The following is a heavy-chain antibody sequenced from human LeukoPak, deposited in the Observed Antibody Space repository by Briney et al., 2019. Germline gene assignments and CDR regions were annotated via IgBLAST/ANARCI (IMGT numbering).Heavy chain of an antibody. J-gene: IGHJ6*03. Sequence: NSGGSLRLSCAASGFTFSSYNMTWVRQTPGQGLEWVSSITSGGSHIYYADSVKGRFTISRDNAKSSLYLQMNSLRAEDTAVYYCARDPYSGSYGADYYYYMDVWGKGTTVTISS. CDR3: ARDPYSGSYGADYYYYMDV. V-gene: IGHV3-21*01. CDR1: GFTFSSYN. CDR2: ITSGGSHI. D-gene: IGHD1-26*01.